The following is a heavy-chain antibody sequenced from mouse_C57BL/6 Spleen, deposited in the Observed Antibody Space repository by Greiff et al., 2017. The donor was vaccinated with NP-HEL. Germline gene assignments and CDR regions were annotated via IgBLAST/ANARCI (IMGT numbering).Heavy chain of an antibody. Sequence: VKLQESGAELVKPGASVKLSCKASGYTFTEYTIHWVKQRSGQGLEWIGWFYPGSGSIKYNEKFKDKATLTADKSSSTVYMELSRLTSEDSAVYFCARHEDDYYGSSYWFAYWGQGTLVTVSA. V-gene: IGHV1-62-2*01. CDR1: GYTFTEYT. CDR3: ARHEDDYYGSSYWFAY. J-gene: IGHJ3*01. CDR2: FYPGSGSI. D-gene: IGHD1-1*01.